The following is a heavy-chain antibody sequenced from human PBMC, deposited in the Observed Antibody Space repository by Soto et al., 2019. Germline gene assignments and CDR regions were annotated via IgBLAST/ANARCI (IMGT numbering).Heavy chain of an antibody. Sequence: GASVKFSCKASGGTFSSYAISWVRQAPGQGLEWMGGIIPIFGTANHAQKFEGRVTTPPDKSPRTAYMELSSLRPEGTAVYYSARKDPGMSYWCFGPWGQGTLLTVP. CDR3: ARKDPGMSYWCFGP. V-gene: IGHV1-69*06. CDR1: GGTFSSYA. CDR2: IIPIFGTA. D-gene: IGHD2-8*01. J-gene: IGHJ5*02.